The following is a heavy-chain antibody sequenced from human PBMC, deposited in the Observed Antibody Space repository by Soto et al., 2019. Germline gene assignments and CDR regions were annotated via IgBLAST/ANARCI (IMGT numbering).Heavy chain of an antibody. D-gene: IGHD6-13*01. CDR2: IYYSGRT. CDR1: GGSISSGDYY. J-gene: IGHJ4*02. V-gene: IGHV4-30-4*01. CDR3: ARDKAAAGDCDY. Sequence: QVQLQESGPGLVKPSQTLSLTCTVSGGSISSGDYYWSWIRQPPGKGLEWIGYIYYSGRTYYNPSLKSRVTISVDTSKNQSSLKLSSVTAADTAVYYCARDKAAAGDCDYWGQETLVTVSS.